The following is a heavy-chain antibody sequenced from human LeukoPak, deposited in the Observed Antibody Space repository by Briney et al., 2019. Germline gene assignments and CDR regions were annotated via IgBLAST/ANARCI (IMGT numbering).Heavy chain of an antibody. V-gene: IGHV4-59*01. Sequence: NPSETLFLTCSVSGRSISSYYGGWIRQPPGKVLGMVGYIYYSGSTNYNPSLKSRVTISVDTSKNQFSLKLSSVTAAETAVYYCERVGSYYDSSGADENLSDYWGQGTLVTVSS. J-gene: IGHJ4*02. D-gene: IGHD3-22*01. CDR3: ERVGSYYDSSGADENLSDY. CDR1: GRSISSYY. CDR2: IYYSGST.